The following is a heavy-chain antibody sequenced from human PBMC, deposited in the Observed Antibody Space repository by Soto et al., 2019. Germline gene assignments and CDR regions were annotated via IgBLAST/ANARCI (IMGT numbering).Heavy chain of an antibody. CDR1: GFTYSGSA. Sequence: EVKLVESGGGLVQPGGSLKLSCAASGFTYSGSAMHWVRQASGKGLEWIGRIRTKVNSYATTYGASVKGRFTISRDDSKNTTYLQINSLKTEDTAVYYCTTEPGHYWGQGTLVTVSS. V-gene: IGHV3-73*01. D-gene: IGHD3-10*01. CDR2: IRTKVNSYAT. J-gene: IGHJ4*02. CDR3: TTEPGHY.